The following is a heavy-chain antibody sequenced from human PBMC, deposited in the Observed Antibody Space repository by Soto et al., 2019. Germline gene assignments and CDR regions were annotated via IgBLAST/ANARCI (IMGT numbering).Heavy chain of an antibody. CDR1: GFTFSSYG. CDR3: ARDAYSGYDYYYYYGMDV. V-gene: IGHV3-33*01. CDR2: IWYDGSNK. J-gene: IGHJ6*02. D-gene: IGHD5-12*01. Sequence: GGSLRLSCAASGFTFSSYGMHWVRQAPGKGLEWVAVIWYDGSNKYYADSVKGRFTISRDNSKNTLYLQMNSLRAEDTAVYYCARDAYSGYDYYYYYGMDVWGQGTTVTVSS.